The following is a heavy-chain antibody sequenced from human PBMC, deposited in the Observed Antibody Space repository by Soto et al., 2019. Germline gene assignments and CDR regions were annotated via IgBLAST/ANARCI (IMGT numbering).Heavy chain of an antibody. Sequence: PSETLSLTCTVSGGSISSSSYYWGWIRQPPGKGLEWIGSIYYSGSTYYNPSLKSRVTISVDTSKNQFSLKLSSVTAADTAVYYCAHTNRRAPLGYCSSTSCYPFDYWGQGTLVTVSS. CDR3: AHTNRRAPLGYCSSTSCYPFDY. D-gene: IGHD2-2*01. CDR2: IYYSGST. J-gene: IGHJ4*02. CDR1: GGSISSSSYY. V-gene: IGHV4-39*01.